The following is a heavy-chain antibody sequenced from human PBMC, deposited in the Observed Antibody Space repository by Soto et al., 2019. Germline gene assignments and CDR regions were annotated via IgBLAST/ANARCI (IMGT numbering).Heavy chain of an antibody. CDR1: GFTFSTYA. D-gene: IGHD2-2*01. CDR2: ISGSGAYT. Sequence: GGSLRLSCAASGFTFSTYAMNWVRQPPGKGLEWVSSISGSGAYTYYADSVQGRFAISRDNSKNTLNLQMNSLRAEDTAVYYCARDRHPYSTKYYFDYWGQGTLVTVSS. V-gene: IGHV3-23*01. J-gene: IGHJ4*02. CDR3: ARDRHPYSTKYYFDY.